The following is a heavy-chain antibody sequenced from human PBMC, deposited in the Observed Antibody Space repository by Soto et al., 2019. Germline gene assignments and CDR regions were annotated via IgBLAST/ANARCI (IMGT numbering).Heavy chain of an antibody. CDR2: IWYDGSNK. Sequence: QVQLVESGGGVVQPGRSLRLSCAASGFTFSSYGMHWVRQAPGKGPEWVAVIWYDGSNKYYADSVKGRFTISRDNSKNTLYLQMNSLRAEDTAVYYCARDRGVGANNWFDPWGQGTLVTVSS. V-gene: IGHV3-33*01. CDR1: GFTFSSYG. CDR3: ARDRGVGANNWFDP. D-gene: IGHD1-26*01. J-gene: IGHJ5*02.